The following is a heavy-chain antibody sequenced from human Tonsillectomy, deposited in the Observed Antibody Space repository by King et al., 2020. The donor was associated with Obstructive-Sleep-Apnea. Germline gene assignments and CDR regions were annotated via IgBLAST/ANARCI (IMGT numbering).Heavy chain of an antibody. D-gene: IGHD2-15*01. CDR2: IGSGSGTI. CDR1: GVTFSSYS. V-gene: IGHV3-48*04. CDR3: TRVPLVAATIDY. Sequence: VQLVQSGGGLVQPGGSLRLSCAASGVTFSSYSMSWVRQSPGKGLEWVSYIGSGSGTIYYADFVKGRFTISRDNAKNSLYLQMNSLRAEDTAVYYCTRVPLVAATIDYWGQGTLVTVSS. J-gene: IGHJ4*02.